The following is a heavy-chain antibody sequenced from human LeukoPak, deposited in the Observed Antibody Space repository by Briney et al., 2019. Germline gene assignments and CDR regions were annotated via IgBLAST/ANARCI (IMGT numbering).Heavy chain of an antibody. CDR1: GYSISSGYY. CDR2: IYHSGST. CDR3: AREAGRWVDY. Sequence: SETLSLTCTVSGYSISSGYYWGWIRQPPGKGLEWIGSIYHSGSTYYNPFLKSRVTISVDTSKNQFSLKLSSVTAADTAVYYCAREAGRWVDYWGQGTLVTVSS. J-gene: IGHJ4*02. D-gene: IGHD3-10*01. V-gene: IGHV4-38-2*02.